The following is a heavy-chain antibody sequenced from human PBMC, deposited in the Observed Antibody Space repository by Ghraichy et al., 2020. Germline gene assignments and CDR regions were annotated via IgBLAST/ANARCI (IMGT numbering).Heavy chain of an antibody. D-gene: IGHD2-8*01. CDR1: GFTFSTYA. Sequence: GESLNISCAASGFTFSTYAMSWVRQAPGKGLEWVSGISGSGYTRYYTDSVKGRFTISKDNSRNTLYLQMNSLRAEDTAVYYCAKVGCTNGICLERIDSWGTGTLVTVSP. CDR3: AKVGCTNGICLERIDS. CDR2: ISGSGYTR. V-gene: IGHV3-23*01. J-gene: IGHJ4*02.